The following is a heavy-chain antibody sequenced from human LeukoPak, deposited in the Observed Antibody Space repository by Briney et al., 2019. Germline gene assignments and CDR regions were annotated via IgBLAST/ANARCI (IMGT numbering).Heavy chain of an antibody. CDR1: GFTFSSYG. D-gene: IGHD2-2*01. J-gene: IGHJ6*02. CDR2: IWYDGSNK. Sequence: PGGSLRLSCAASGFTFSSYGMHWVRQAPGKGLEWVAVIWYDGSNKYYADSVKGRFTISRDNSKNTLYLQMNSLRAEDTAVYYCAKDSVYCSSTSCSANYYYYGMDVWGQGTTVTVSS. CDR3: AKDSVYCSSTSCSANYYYYGMDV. V-gene: IGHV3-33*06.